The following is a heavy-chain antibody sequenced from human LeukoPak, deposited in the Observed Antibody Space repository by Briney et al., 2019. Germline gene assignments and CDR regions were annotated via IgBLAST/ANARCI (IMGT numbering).Heavy chain of an antibody. CDR3: ATRRGGGIYVAWFDR. D-gene: IGHD1-26*01. CDR2: FDTEDGET. CDR1: GYTLTELS. V-gene: IGHV1-24*01. Sequence: ASVKVSCEVSGYTLTELSMHWVRQAPGKGLEWMGGFDTEDGETIYAQKFQGRVTMTEDTSTDTAYMELSTLRSEDTAVYYCATRRGGGIYVAWFDRGRQGTLVTVSS. J-gene: IGHJ5*02.